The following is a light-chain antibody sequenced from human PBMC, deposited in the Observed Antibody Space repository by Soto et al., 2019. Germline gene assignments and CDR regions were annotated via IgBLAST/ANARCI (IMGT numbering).Light chain of an antibody. CDR3: SSYTTNKTLL. V-gene: IGLV2-14*01. Sequence: QSELTQPASVSGSPGQSITISCTGTSSDVGSSNFVSWYQQHPGKAPKLIFYEVSNRPPGLSDRFSGSKSGTTASLTISGLQAEDEADYFCSSYTTNKTLLFGGGTKLTVL. CDR2: EVS. CDR1: SSDVGSSNF. J-gene: IGLJ2*01.